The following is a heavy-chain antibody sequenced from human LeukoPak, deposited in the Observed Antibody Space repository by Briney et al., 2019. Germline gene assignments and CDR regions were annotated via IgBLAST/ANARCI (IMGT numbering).Heavy chain of an antibody. CDR3: VRGINPLGYCSGGSCYSPKYYFDY. V-gene: IGHV4-38-2*02. J-gene: IGHJ4*02. Sequence: SETLSLTCTVSGYSISSGYYWGWIRQPPGKGLEWIGSIYHSGSTYYNPSLKSRVTISVDTSKNQFSLKLSSVTAADTAVYYCVRGINPLGYCSGGSCYSPKYYFDYWGQGTLVTVSS. CDR2: IYHSGST. D-gene: IGHD2-15*01. CDR1: GYSISSGYY.